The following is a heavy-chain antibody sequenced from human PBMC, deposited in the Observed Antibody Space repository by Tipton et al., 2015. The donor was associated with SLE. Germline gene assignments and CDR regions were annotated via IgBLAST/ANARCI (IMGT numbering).Heavy chain of an antibody. Sequence: SLRLSCAASGFTFRNYAMTWVRQAPGKGLEWVSAISSIGGSTYYSDAVKGRFTISRDNSKNTMYLQMSSLRAEDTAVYYCARDSVDRLLEWSPSYYYYMDVWGKGTTVTVSS. V-gene: IGHV3-23*01. CDR2: ISSIGGST. CDR1: GFTFRNYA. D-gene: IGHD3-3*01. CDR3: ARDSVDRLLEWSPSYYYYMDV. J-gene: IGHJ6*03.